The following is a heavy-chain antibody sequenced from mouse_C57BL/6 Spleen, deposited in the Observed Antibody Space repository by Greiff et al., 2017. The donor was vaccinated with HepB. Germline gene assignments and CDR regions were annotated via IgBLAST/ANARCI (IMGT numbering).Heavy chain of an antibody. CDR2: IDPSDSYT. Sequence: VQLQQPGAELVMPGASVKLSCKASGYTFTSYWMHWVKQRPGQGLEWIGEIDPSDSYTNYNQKFKGKSTLTVDKSSSTAYMQLSSLTSEDSAVYYCARGGYPYGNYGYFDVWGTGTTVTVSS. CDR3: ARGGYPYGNYGYFDV. V-gene: IGHV1-69*01. J-gene: IGHJ1*03. D-gene: IGHD2-1*01. CDR1: GYTFTSYW.